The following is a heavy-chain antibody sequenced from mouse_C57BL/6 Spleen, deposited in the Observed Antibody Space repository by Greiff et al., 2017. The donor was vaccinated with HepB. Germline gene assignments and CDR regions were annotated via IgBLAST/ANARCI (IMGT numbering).Heavy chain of an antibody. D-gene: IGHD1-1*01. CDR2: IYPGDGDT. V-gene: IGHV1-80*01. J-gene: IGHJ1*03. CDR3: ARSGTTGWYFDV. Sequence: LQESGAELVKPGASVKISCKASGYAFSSYWMNWVKQRPGKGLEWIGQIYPGDGDTNYNGKFKGKATLTADKSSSTAYMQLSSLTSEDSAVYFCARSGTTGWYFDVWGTGTTVTVSS. CDR1: GYAFSSYW.